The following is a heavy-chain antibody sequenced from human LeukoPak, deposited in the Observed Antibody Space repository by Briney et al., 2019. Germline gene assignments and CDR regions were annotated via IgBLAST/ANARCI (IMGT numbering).Heavy chain of an antibody. CDR1: GGSISSYY. CDR3: ARVSYDSRDYFDY. D-gene: IGHD3-22*01. J-gene: IGHJ4*02. V-gene: IGHV4-59*01. CDR2: IYYSGST. Sequence: PSETLSLTCTVSGGSISSYYWSWIRQPPGKGLEWIGYIYYSGSTNYNPSLKSRVTISVDTSKNQFSLKLSSVTAADTAVYYCARVSYDSRDYFDYWGQGTLVTVSS.